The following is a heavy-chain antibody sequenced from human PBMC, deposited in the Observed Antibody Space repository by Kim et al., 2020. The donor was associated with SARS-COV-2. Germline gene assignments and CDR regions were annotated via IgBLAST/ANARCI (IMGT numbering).Heavy chain of an antibody. CDR1: GYSISSGYY. Sequence: SETLSLTCTVSGYSISSGYYWGWIRQPPGKGLGWIGSIYHSGSTYYNPSLKSRVTISVDTSKNQFSLKLSSVTAADTAVYYCARAVGSSGYYYPFDYWGQGTLVTVSS. D-gene: IGHD3-22*01. J-gene: IGHJ4*02. CDR3: ARAVGSSGYYYPFDY. V-gene: IGHV4-38-2*02. CDR2: IYHSGST.